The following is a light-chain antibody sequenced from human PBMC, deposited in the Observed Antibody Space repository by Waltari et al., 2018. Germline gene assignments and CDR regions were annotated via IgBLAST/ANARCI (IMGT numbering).Light chain of an antibody. CDR1: ALANQY. CDR3: HSIDSRGTWV. CDR2: KDT. V-gene: IGLV3-25*03. J-gene: IGLJ3*02. Sequence: SYELVQPPSVSVSPRQKAKITGSGDALANQYASWYQKKPGQAPILMIYKDTERPSWVPGRFSGSTSGTTVTLTISGVQAEDESEYYCHSIDSRGTWVFGGGTKLTVL.